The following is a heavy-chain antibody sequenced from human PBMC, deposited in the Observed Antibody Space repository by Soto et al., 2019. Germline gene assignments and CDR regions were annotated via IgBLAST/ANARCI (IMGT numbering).Heavy chain of an antibody. CDR2: ISWDGGST. D-gene: IGHD2-8*01. Sequence: GGSLRLSCAASGFTFDDYTMHLVRQAPGKGLEWVSLISWDGGSTYYADSVKGRFTISRDNSKNSLYLQMNSLRTEDTALYYCAKGGSYMLYYYGMDVWGQGTTVTVSS. CDR1: GFTFDDYT. V-gene: IGHV3-43*01. CDR3: AKGGSYMLYYYGMDV. J-gene: IGHJ6*02.